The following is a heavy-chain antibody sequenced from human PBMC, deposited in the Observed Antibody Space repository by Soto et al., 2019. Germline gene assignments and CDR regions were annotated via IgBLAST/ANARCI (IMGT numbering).Heavy chain of an antibody. CDR3: ARGRTVRNYADDSSDYFYFFDY. CDR2: VYYTGST. CDR1: GDSISTFY. D-gene: IGHD3-22*01. V-gene: IGHV4-59*01. J-gene: IGHJ4*02. Sequence: SETLSLTCTVSGDSISTFYWGWIRHSPGKELEWIGYVYYTGSTNYNPSLKSRVTISVDRSKNQFSLKLTSANAADTAVYYCARGRTVRNYADDSSDYFYFFDYWGQGTQVTVSS.